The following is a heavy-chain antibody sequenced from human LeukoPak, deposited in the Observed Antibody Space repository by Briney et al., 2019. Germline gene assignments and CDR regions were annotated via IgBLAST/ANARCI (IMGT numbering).Heavy chain of an antibody. Sequence: PGRSLRLSCAASGFTFSSYAMSWVRQAPGKGLEWVSAISGSGGSTYYADSVKGRFTISRDNSKKTLYLHLNSLRVEDAAVYYCAKDGYSSIPGFHFEYWGQGTPVTVSS. CDR3: AKDGYSSIPGFHFEY. D-gene: IGHD6-13*01. J-gene: IGHJ4*02. V-gene: IGHV3-23*01. CDR2: ISGSGGST. CDR1: GFTFSSYA.